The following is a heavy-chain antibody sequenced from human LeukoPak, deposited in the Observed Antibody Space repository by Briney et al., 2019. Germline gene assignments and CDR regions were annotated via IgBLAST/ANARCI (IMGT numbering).Heavy chain of an antibody. CDR1: GYTFTGYY. CDR2: INPNSGGT. V-gene: IGHV1-2*02. CDR3: ARRGLDYYDSSDYYTDAFDI. J-gene: IGHJ3*02. Sequence: ASVKVSCKASGYTFTGYYMHWVRQAPGQGLEWMGWINPNSGGTNYAQKFQGRVTMTRDTSISTAYMELSRLRSDDTAVYYCARRGLDYYDSSDYYTDAFDIWGQGTMVTVSS. D-gene: IGHD3-22*01.